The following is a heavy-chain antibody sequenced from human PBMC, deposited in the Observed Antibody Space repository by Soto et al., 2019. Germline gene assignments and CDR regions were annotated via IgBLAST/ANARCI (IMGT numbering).Heavy chain of an antibody. V-gene: IGHV3-74*01. D-gene: IGHD2-2*01. CDR1: GITFSGYW. CDR2: INGDGSST. Sequence: PGGSLRLSCAVSGITFSGYWMHWVRQAPGKGLVWVSRINGDGSSTTYADSVEGRFTISRDNAKNTLYLQMNSLRVEDTAVYYCARGRAMDYWGQGTLVTVSS. CDR3: ARGRAMDY. J-gene: IGHJ4*02.